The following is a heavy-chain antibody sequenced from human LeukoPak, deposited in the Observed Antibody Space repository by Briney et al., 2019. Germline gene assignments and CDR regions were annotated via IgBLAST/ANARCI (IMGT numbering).Heavy chain of an antibody. Sequence: TETLSLTCTVSGGSISSYYWSWIRQPPGKGLEWIGYIYYSGSTNYNPSLKSRVTISVDTSKNQFSLKLSSVTAADTAVYYCARVSTLALHYYGMDVWGQGTTVTVSS. D-gene: IGHD6-13*01. CDR2: IYYSGST. CDR3: ARVSTLALHYYGMDV. J-gene: IGHJ6*02. CDR1: GGSISSYY. V-gene: IGHV4-59*01.